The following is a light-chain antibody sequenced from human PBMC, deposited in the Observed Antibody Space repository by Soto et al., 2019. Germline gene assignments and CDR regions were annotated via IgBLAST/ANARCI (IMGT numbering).Light chain of an antibody. CDR1: SSDVGGYNY. Sequence: QSALTQPASVSGSPGQSITISCTGTSSDVGGYNYVAWYQHHPGIAPKLMIFDVSNRPSGVSNRFSGSKSGNTASLTISGLQAEDEADYYCSSYTTSSTVLFGGGTKLTVL. J-gene: IGLJ2*01. V-gene: IGLV2-14*03. CDR3: SSYTTSSTVL. CDR2: DVS.